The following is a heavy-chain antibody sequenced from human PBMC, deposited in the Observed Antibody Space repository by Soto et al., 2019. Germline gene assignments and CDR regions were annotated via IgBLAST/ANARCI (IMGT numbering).Heavy chain of an antibody. CDR2: IYWDDDK. J-gene: IGHJ4*02. D-gene: IGHD2-15*01. V-gene: IGHV2-5*02. Sequence: QITLKESGPTLVKPTQTLALTCTFSGFSLDTSGMSVGWIRQPPGKALEWLALIYWDDDKRYSPSLKSRLIITKDTSKNHVVLTMTNMDPVDTATYYCARPRGYDFDYWGQGTLVTVSS. CDR3: ARPRGYDFDY. CDR1: GFSLDTSGMS.